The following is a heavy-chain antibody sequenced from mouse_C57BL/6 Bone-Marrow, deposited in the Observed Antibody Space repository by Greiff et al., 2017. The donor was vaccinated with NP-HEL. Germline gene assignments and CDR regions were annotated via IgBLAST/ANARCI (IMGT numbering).Heavy chain of an antibody. J-gene: IGHJ4*01. Sequence: ESGPGLVKPSQSLSLTCSVTGYSITSGYYWNWIRQFPGNKLEWMGYISYDGSNNYNPSLKNRISITRDTSKNQFFLKLNSVTTEDTATYYCATYSNYVSMDYWGKGTSVTVSS. CDR3: ATYSNYVSMDY. V-gene: IGHV3-6*01. D-gene: IGHD2-5*01. CDR2: ISYDGSN. CDR1: GYSITSGYY.